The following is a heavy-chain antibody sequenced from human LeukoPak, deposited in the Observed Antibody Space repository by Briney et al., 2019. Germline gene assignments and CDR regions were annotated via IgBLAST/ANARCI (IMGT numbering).Heavy chain of an antibody. CDR1: GGTFSSYA. CDR2: IIPIFGTA. Sequence: ASVKVSCKASGGTFSSYAISWVRQAPGQGLEWMGGIIPIFGTANYAQKFQGRVTMTRDTSTSTVYMELSSLRSEDTAVYYCARVTLVVPAAPFDPWGQGTLVTVSS. V-gene: IGHV1-69*05. D-gene: IGHD2-2*01. CDR3: ARVTLVVPAAPFDP. J-gene: IGHJ5*02.